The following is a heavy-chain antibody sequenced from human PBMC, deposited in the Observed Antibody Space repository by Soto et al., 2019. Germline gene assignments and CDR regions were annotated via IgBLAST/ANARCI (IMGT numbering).Heavy chain of an antibody. V-gene: IGHV6-1*01. CDR3: ARDRDYGDFHYFDY. J-gene: IGHJ4*02. Sequence: LSLTCVISGDSVSSNSAAWNWIRQSPSRGLEWLGRTYYRSKWYNDYAVSVKSRITINPDTSKNQFSLQLNSVTPEDTAVNYCARDRDYGDFHYFDYWGQGTLVTVSS. CDR2: TYYRSKWYN. CDR1: GDSVSSNSAA. D-gene: IGHD4-17*01.